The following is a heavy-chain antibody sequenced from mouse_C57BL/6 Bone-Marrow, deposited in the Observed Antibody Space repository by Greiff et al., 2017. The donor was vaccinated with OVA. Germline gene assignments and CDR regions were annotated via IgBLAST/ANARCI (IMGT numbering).Heavy chain of an antibody. CDR3: ARNWGGSSYVFDY. J-gene: IGHJ2*01. CDR2: IWTGGGT. D-gene: IGHD1-1*01. CDR1: GFSLTSYA. Sequence: VMLVESGPGLVAPSQSLSITCTVSGFSLTSYAISWVRQPPGKGLEWLGVIWTGGGTNYNSALKSRLSISKDNSKSQVFLKMNSLQTDDTARYYCARNWGGSSYVFDYWGQGTTLTVSS. V-gene: IGHV2-9-1*01.